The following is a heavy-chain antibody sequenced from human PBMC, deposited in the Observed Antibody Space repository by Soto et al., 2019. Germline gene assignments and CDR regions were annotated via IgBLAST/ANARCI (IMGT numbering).Heavy chain of an antibody. D-gene: IGHD6-13*01. CDR2: ISPNSGDT. CDR3: ARGGSWYET. Sequence: QVQLVQSGAEVKRSGASVKVSCKASGSRFTAHFMHWVRQAPGQGLEWMGWISPNSGDTNYSPKFQGRVTMTRDTSTVTVYMELRSLTSHDTAVYYCARGGSWYETWGQGTRVAVSS. V-gene: IGHV1-2*02. J-gene: IGHJ5*02. CDR1: GSRFTAHF.